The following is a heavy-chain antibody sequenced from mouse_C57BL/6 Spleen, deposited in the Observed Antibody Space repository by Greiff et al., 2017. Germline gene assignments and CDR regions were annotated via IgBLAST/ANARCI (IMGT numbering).Heavy chain of an antibody. CDR3: AKQGGSSYGNYVDY. J-gene: IGHJ2*01. V-gene: IGHV1-69*01. D-gene: IGHD1-1*01. CDR1: GYTFTSYW. Sequence: VQLQQPGAELVMPGASVKLSCKASGYTFTSYWMHWVKQRPGQGLEWIGEIDPSDSYTNYNQKFKGKSTLTVDKSSSTAYMQLSSLTSEDSAVYYCAKQGGSSYGNYVDYWGQGTTLTVSS. CDR2: IDPSDSYT.